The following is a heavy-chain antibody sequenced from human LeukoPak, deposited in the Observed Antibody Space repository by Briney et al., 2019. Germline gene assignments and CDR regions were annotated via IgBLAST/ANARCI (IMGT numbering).Heavy chain of an antibody. V-gene: IGHV5-51*01. J-gene: IGHJ3*02. D-gene: IGHD3-22*01. CDR3: ARRYYYDTSGYYLAQDAFDI. CDR2: LYLGDSDI. CDR1: GYSFTNYW. Sequence: GESLKISCKGSGYSFTNYWIGWVRQMPGKGLEWMGILYLGDSDIKYSPSFQGQVTISADKSISTAYLQWSGLKASDTAMYYCARRYYYDTSGYYLAQDAFDIWGQGTMVTVSS.